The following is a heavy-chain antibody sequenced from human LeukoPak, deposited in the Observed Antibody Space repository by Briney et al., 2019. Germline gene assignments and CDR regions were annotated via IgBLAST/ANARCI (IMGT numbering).Heavy chain of an antibody. V-gene: IGHV1-69*04. D-gene: IGHD1-14*01. Sequence: ASVKVSCNLSGGTFSNYAISWVRQAPGQGLEWMGRIIPFFDITNYAQKFQGRVTFTADKSTATAYMELTSLRYEDTAIYYCARDTTVISPPSFWGRGTLVTVSS. CDR2: IIPFFDIT. CDR3: ARDTTVISPPSF. CDR1: GGTFSNYA. J-gene: IGHJ4*02.